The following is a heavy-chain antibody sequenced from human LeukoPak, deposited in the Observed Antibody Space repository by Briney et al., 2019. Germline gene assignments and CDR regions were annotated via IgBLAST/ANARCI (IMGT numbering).Heavy chain of an antibody. CDR3: ARDLSATWYSLGY. V-gene: IGHV3-20*04. Sequence: GSGGSLRLSCVGAGLSNADYGMSWVRQVPGKGLEWVSGIDWSGAASEYADSVKGRFTISRDNAKNSLYLQMNTLRPEDTGVYYCARDLSATWYSLGYWGQGTPVTVSS. CDR1: GLSNADYG. CDR2: IDWSGAAS. J-gene: IGHJ4*02. D-gene: IGHD2-21*02.